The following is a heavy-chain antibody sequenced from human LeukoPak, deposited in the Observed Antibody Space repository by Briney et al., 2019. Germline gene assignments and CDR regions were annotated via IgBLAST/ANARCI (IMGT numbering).Heavy chain of an antibody. D-gene: IGHD3-9*01. CDR1: GGSISSYY. CDR2: IYYSGST. Sequence: PSETLSLTCTVSGGSISSYYWSWIRQPPGKGLEWIGYIYYSGSTNYNPSLKSRVTISVDTSKNQFSLKLSSVTAADTAVYYCARDAGWLGFDYWGQGTLVTVSS. CDR3: ARDAGWLGFDY. V-gene: IGHV4-59*01. J-gene: IGHJ4*02.